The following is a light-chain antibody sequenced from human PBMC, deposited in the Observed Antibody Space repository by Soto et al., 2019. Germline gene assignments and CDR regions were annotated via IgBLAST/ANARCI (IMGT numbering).Light chain of an antibody. CDR3: SSYTNINTRACV. V-gene: IGLV2-14*01. J-gene: IGLJ1*01. CDR2: EVT. CDR1: SGAIGSYNR. Sequence: QSALTQPDSVSGSPGQSITISCTGTSGAIGSYNRVSWYQQHPGKAPKLIIYEVTDRPSGVSNRFSGSKSGNTASLTISGLQAEDEAEYYCSSYTNINTRACVFGTGTKLTVL.